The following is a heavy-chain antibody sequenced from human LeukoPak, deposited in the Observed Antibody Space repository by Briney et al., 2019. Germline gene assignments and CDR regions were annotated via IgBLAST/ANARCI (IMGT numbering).Heavy chain of an antibody. D-gene: IGHD5-18*01. J-gene: IGHJ4*02. Sequence: GGSLRLSCAASGFTFSSYAMSWGRQATGKGLEWVSGVSGSGDSTYYADSVKGRFTISRDNAKNSLYLQMNSLRAEDTAVYYCARDLVDTTMWGFDYWGQGTLVTVSS. V-gene: IGHV3-23*01. CDR1: GFTFSSYA. CDR3: ARDLVDTTMWGFDY. CDR2: VSGSGDST.